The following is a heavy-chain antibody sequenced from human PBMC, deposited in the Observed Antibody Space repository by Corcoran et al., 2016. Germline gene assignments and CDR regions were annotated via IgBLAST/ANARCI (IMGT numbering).Heavy chain of an antibody. CDR3: AYCTKGDYYGMDV. V-gene: IGHV4-59*01. CDR1: GGSINSYY. CDR2: IYYSGST. J-gene: IGHJ6*02. Sequence: QVQLQESGPGLVKPSETLSLTCTVSGGSINSYYWSWIRQPPGKGLELIGYIYYSGSTNYNPSLKSRVTMSVDTSKNQFSLKLSSVAAADTAVYYCAYCTKGDYYGMDVWGQGTTVTVSS. D-gene: IGHD2-8*01.